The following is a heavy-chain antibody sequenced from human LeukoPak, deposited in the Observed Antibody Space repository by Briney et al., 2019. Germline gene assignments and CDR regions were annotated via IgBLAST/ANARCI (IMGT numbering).Heavy chain of an antibody. CDR1: GFTFSTYW. D-gene: IGHD3-22*01. CDR2: ISSDGIST. V-gene: IGHV3-74*01. CDR3: ARHYYDSGSYYTTEY. Sequence: PGGSLRLSCAASGFTFSTYWMHWVRQAPGKGLVWVSRISSDGISTFYADSVKGRFTISRDNAKNTPYMQMNSLRAEDTAVYYCARHYYDSGSYYTTEYWGQGTRVTVSS. J-gene: IGHJ4*02.